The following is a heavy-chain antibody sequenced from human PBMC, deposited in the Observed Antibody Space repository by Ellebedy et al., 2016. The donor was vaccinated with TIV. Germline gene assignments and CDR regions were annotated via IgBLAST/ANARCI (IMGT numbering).Heavy chain of an antibody. CDR1: GDSISSSNW. V-gene: IGHV4-4*02. J-gene: IGHJ4*02. CDR3: ARELSGNFFDF. CDR2: IFHSGST. D-gene: IGHD1-26*01. Sequence: SETLSLXXAVSGDSISSSNWWSWVRQTPGKGLEWIGEIFHSGSTNYSPSLKSRVTTSIDKSKNQFSLELTSVTAADTAVYYCARELSGNFFDFWGQGTLVTVSS.